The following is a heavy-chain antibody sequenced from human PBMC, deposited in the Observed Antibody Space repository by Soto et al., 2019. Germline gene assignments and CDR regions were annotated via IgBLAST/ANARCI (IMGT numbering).Heavy chain of an antibody. Sequence: SQTLSLTCAISGDSVSSNSAARNWIRQSPSRGLEWLGRTYYRSKWYNDYAVSVKSRITINPDTSKNQFSLQLNPVTPEDTAVYYCAREPDCSSTSCYTSYYYYGMDVWGQGTTVTISS. D-gene: IGHD2-2*02. V-gene: IGHV6-1*01. J-gene: IGHJ6*02. CDR2: TYYRSKWYN. CDR3: AREPDCSSTSCYTSYYYYGMDV. CDR1: GDSVSSNSAA.